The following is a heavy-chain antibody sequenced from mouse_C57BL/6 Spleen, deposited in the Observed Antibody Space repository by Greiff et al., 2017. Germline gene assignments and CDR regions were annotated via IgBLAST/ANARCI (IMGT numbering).Heavy chain of an antibody. D-gene: IGHD2-2*01. CDR2: IRSKSNNYAT. CDR3: VRHVGYDGYFDV. V-gene: IGHV10-1*01. J-gene: IGHJ1*03. CDR1: GFSFNTYA. Sequence: DVMLVESGGGLVQPKGSLKLSCAASGFSFNTYAMNWVRQAPGKGLEWVARIRSKSNNYATYYADSVKDRFTISRDDSESMLYLQMNNLKTEDTAMYYCVRHVGYDGYFDVWGTGTTVTVSS.